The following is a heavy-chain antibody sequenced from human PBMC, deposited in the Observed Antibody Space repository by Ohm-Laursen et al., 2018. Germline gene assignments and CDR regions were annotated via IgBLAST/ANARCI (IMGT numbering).Heavy chain of an antibody. CDR1: GFSFTPCA. D-gene: IGHD3-3*01. Sequence: SLRLSCAASGFSFTPCAMGWVRQAPGKGLEWVSGISGSGIYAYYAGFVKGRFTISRDNSKKTLYLQMNSLRAEDTAVYYCAKGLRLSEWPVDYYYYAMDVWGQRTTGSVSS. CDR2: ISGSGIYA. J-gene: IGHJ6*02. V-gene: IGHV3-23*01. CDR3: AKGLRLSEWPVDYYYYAMDV.